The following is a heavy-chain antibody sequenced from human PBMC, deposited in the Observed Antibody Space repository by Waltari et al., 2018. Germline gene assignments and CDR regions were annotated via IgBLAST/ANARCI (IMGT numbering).Heavy chain of an antibody. CDR2: ISAYNGNT. CDR3: ARGGGRNDFDY. D-gene: IGHD3-16*01. V-gene: IGHV1-18*01. Sequence: QVQLVQSGAEVKKPGASVKVSCKASGYTFTSYGISWVRQAPGQGLEWMGWISAYNGNTNYAQKFQGRVTITRNTSISTAYMELSSLRSEDTTVYYCARGGGRNDFDYWGQGTLVTVSS. CDR1: GYTFTSYG. J-gene: IGHJ4*02.